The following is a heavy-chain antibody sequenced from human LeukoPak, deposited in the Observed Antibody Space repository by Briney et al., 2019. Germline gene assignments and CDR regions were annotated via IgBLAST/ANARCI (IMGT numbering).Heavy chain of an antibody. J-gene: IGHJ4*02. V-gene: IGHV3-11*01. CDR2: ISNSGSII. CDR3: ARAVSADTAMMYFDY. CDR1: GFTFSDYY. Sequence: GVSLTLSCAASGFTFSDYYMFWIRQAPGKGLEWVSYISNSGSIIYYADSVKGRFTVSSDNAKDSLYLQMNSLRAEDTAVYYCARAVSADTAMMYFDYWGQGTLVTVSS. D-gene: IGHD5-18*01.